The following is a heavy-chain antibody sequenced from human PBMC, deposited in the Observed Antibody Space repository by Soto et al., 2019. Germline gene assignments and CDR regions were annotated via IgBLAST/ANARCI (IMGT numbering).Heavy chain of an antibody. CDR1: GGTFSSYT. D-gene: IGHD2-2*01. CDR3: ARGGSGIVVVPAAMRYYYYYMDV. J-gene: IGHJ6*03. V-gene: IGHV1-69*02. CDR2: IIPILGIA. Sequence: SVKVSCKASGGTFSSYTISWVRQAPGQGLEWMGRIIPILGIANYAQKFQGRVTITADKSTSTAYMELSSLRSEDTAVYYCARGGSGIVVVPAAMRYYYYYMDVWGKGTTVTVSS.